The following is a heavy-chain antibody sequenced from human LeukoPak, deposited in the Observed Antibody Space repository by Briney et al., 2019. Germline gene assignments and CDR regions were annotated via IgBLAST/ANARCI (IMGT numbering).Heavy chain of an antibody. CDR1: GFTFSSYS. CDR3: APAAIRGSYYGMDV. D-gene: IGHD2-2*02. V-gene: IGHV3-21*01. J-gene: IGHJ6*02. Sequence: TGGSLRLSCAASGFTFSSYSMNWVRQAPGKGLEWVSSISSSGSSYKYYSDSVKGRFTISRDNAKSSLYLQMNSLRAEDTAVYYCAPAAIRGSYYGMDVWGQGTTVTVSS. CDR2: ISSSGSSYK.